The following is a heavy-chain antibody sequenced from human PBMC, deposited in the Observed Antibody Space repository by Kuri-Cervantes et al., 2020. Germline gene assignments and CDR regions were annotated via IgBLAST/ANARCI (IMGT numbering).Heavy chain of an antibody. CDR3: ARVLEVVPAAILDPDAFDI. Sequence: GESLKISCAASGFTFSSYGIHWVRQAPGKGLEWVSSISSSSSYIYYADSVKGRFTISRDNAKNSLYLQMNSLRAEDTAVYYCARVLEVVPAAILDPDAFDIWGQGTMVTVSS. D-gene: IGHD2-2*02. V-gene: IGHV3-21*01. CDR1: GFTFSSYG. J-gene: IGHJ3*02. CDR2: ISSSSSYI.